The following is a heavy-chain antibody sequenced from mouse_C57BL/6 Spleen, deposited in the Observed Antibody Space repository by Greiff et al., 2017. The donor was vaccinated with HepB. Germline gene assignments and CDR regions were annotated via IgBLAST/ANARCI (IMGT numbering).Heavy chain of an antibody. CDR2: ISSGGSYT. Sequence: EVQGVESGGDLVKPGGSLKLSCAASGFTFSSYGMSWVRQTPDKRLEWVATISSGGSYTYYPDSVKGRFTISRDNAKNTLYLQMSSLKSEDTAMYYCARLPKLGYFDYWGQGTTLTVSS. CDR1: GFTFSSYG. J-gene: IGHJ2*01. V-gene: IGHV5-6*01. D-gene: IGHD4-1*01. CDR3: ARLPKLGYFDY.